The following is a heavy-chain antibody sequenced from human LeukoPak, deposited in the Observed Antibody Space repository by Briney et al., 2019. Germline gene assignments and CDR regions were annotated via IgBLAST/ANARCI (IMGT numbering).Heavy chain of an antibody. CDR2: IIPIFGTA. J-gene: IGHJ4*02. Sequence: GASVKVSCKASGGTFSSYAISWVRQAPGQGLEWMGGIIPIFGTANYAQKFQGRVTITADESTSTAYMELSSLRSEDTAVYYCARGGYYYDSSGYYYGSWGQGTLVTVSS. V-gene: IGHV1-69*13. CDR3: ARGGYYYDSSGYYYGS. CDR1: GGTFSSYA. D-gene: IGHD3-22*01.